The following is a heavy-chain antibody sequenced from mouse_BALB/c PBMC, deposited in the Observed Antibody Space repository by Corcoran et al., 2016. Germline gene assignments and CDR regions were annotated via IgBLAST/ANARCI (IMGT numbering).Heavy chain of an antibody. CDR2: IDPANGNT. CDR1: GFNIKDTY. V-gene: IGHV14-3*02. J-gene: IGHJ4*01. D-gene: IGHD2-3*01. CDR3: ASDGYGAMDY. Sequence: EVQLQQSGAELVKPGASVKLSCTASGFNIKDTYMHWVKQRPEQGLEWIGRIDPANGNTKYDPKFQGKATITADTSSNTAYLQLSSLTSEETAVYYCASDGYGAMDYWGQGTSVTVSS.